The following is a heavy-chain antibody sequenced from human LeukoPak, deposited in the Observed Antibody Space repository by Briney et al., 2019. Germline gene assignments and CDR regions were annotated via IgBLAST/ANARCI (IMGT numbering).Heavy chain of an antibody. CDR2: INQAGGET. V-gene: IGHV3-7*01. D-gene: IGHD2-21*02. CDR3: TRDGDNRGYSD. CDR1: GFRFSDYY. J-gene: IGHJ4*02. Sequence: GGSLRLSCAASGFRFSDYYMGWVRQGPGKGPEWVASINQAGGETFYVDSVKGRFTISRDNAKNSLYLQMNRLRAEDTAVYYCTRDGDNRGYSDLGQGTLGTVSS.